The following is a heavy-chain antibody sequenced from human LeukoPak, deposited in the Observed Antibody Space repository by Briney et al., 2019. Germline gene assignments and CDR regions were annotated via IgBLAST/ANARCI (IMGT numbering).Heavy chain of an antibody. D-gene: IGHD6-13*01. CDR2: ISGSGGST. J-gene: IGHJ5*02. CDR3: AKDFSSSWYGSGGWFDP. V-gene: IGHV3-23*01. Sequence: GGSLRLSCAASGFTFSSYAMSWVRQAPGKGLEWVSAISGSGGSTYYAGSVKGRFTISRDNSKNTLYLQMNSLRAEDTAVYYCAKDFSSSWYGSGGWFDPWGQGTLVTVSS. CDR1: GFTFSSYA.